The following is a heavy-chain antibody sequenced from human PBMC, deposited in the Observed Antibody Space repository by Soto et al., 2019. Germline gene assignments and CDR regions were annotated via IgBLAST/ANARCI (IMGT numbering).Heavy chain of an antibody. Sequence: LRLSCAASGFTFTNYAMSWVRQAPGKGLEWVSGISGSGSSTYYADSVKGPFTISCDNSNNTLYLQMNSLRVEDTALYYCAKTYSSGWFQDHWGQGTLVTVSS. CDR2: ISGSGSST. J-gene: IGHJ4*02. D-gene: IGHD6-19*01. CDR1: GFTFTNYA. CDR3: AKTYSSGWFQDH. V-gene: IGHV3-23*01.